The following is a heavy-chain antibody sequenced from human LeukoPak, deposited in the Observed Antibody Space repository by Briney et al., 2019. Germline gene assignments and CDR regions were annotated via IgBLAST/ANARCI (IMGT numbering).Heavy chain of an antibody. V-gene: IGHV4-39*07. CDR2: IYYSGST. CDR1: GGSISSSSYY. Sequence: KTSETLSLTCTVSGGSISSSSYYWGWIRQPPGKGLEWIGIIYYSGSTYYNPSLKSRVTISVDTSKNQFSLKLSSVTAADTAVYYCASSAVAPARPFYLNNWGQGTLVTVSS. J-gene: IGHJ4*02. CDR3: ASSAVAPARPFYLNN. D-gene: IGHD6-19*01.